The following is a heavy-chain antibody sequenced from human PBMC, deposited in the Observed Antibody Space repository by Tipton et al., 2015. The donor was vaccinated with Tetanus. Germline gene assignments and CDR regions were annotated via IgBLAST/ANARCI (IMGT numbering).Heavy chain of an antibody. Sequence: SLRLSCVVSGFSFSNYNMNWVRQAPGKGLEWVSSICSRNSYIYYADSVKGRFTVSRDNAESSLYLQMNILRPEDTAVYYCASWVTLDCWGKGTLVIVSS. CDR2: ICSRNSYI. D-gene: IGHD7-27*01. CDR1: GFSFSNYN. J-gene: IGHJ4*02. V-gene: IGHV3-21*01. CDR3: ASWVTLDC.